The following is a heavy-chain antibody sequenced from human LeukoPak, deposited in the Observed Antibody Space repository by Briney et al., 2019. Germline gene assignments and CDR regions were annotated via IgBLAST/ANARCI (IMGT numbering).Heavy chain of an antibody. D-gene: IGHD3-22*01. CDR1: GNSFTSYW. CDR2: IYPGDSDT. V-gene: IGHV5-51*01. CDR3: ARVAPYYDSSGYSDFEAFDI. J-gene: IGHJ3*02. Sequence: PGESLKISCKGSGNSFTSYWIGWVRQMPGKGLEWMGIIYPGDSDTRYSPSFQGQVTISADKPISTAYLQWSSLKASDTAMYYCARVAPYYDSSGYSDFEAFDIWGQGTMVTVSS.